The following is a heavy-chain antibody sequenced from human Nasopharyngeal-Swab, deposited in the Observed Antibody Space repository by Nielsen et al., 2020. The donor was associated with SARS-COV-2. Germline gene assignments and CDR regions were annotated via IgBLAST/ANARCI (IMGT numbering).Heavy chain of an antibody. D-gene: IGHD6-6*01. CDR3: ATSSIAAPAN. CDR2: IYPDDSNI. Sequence: VRQMPGKGLECMAIIYPDDSNIRYRPSFQGHVTISADKSISTAYLQWSSLKASDTAMYYCATSSIAAPANWGQGTLVTVSS. V-gene: IGHV5-51*01. J-gene: IGHJ4*02.